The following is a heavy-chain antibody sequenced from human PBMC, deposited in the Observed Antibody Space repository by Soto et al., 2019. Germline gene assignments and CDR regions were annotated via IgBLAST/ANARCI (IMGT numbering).Heavy chain of an antibody. Sequence: GGSLRLSCAASGFTFSSYAMSWVRQAPGKGLEWVSAISGSGGSTYYADSVKGRFTISRDNSKNTLYLQMNSLRAEDTAVYYCAKDFRASGYYYYYGTDVWGQGTTVTVSS. CDR3: AKDFRASGYYYYYGTDV. J-gene: IGHJ6*02. V-gene: IGHV3-23*01. CDR1: GFTFSSYA. CDR2: ISGSGGST. D-gene: IGHD6-19*01.